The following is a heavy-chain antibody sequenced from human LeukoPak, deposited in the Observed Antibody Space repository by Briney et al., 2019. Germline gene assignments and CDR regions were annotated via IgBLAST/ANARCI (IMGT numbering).Heavy chain of an antibody. V-gene: IGHV3-9*01. CDR3: AKDAYSSGWYYYYYGMDV. J-gene: IGHJ6*02. CDR2: ISWNSGSI. Sequence: GGSLRLSCAASGFTFDDYAIHWVRQAPGKGLEWVSGISWNSGSIGYADSVKGRFTISRDNAKNSLYLQMNSLRAEDTALYYCAKDAYSSGWYYYYYGMDVWGQGTTVTVSS. CDR1: GFTFDDYA. D-gene: IGHD6-19*01.